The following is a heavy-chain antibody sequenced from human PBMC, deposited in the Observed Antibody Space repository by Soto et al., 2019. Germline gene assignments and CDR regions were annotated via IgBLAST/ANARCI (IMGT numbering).Heavy chain of an antibody. J-gene: IGHJ5*02. CDR2: IYYSGST. V-gene: IGHV4-61*08. D-gene: IGHD3-10*01. CDR3: ARDYYGSGSFYYVAWFDP. CDR1: GGSISSGGYY. Sequence: PSETLSLTCAVSGGSISSGGYYWSWIRQPPGKGMEWIGYIYYSGSTYYNPSLKSRVTISLDTSKNQFSLTLGSVTAADTALYYCARDYYGSGSFYYVAWFDPWGQGTLVTVSS.